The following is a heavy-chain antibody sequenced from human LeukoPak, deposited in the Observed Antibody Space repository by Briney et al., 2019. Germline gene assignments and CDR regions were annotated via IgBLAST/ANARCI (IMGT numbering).Heavy chain of an antibody. CDR1: GGSISSYY. CDR2: IYTIWST. J-gene: IGHJ2*01. Sequence: SETLSLTCTVSGGSISSYYWNWIRQPAGKGLEWIGRIYTIWSTDYNPSLKSRVTMSVDTSKNQFSLKLSSVTAADTAVYYCARDALYCSSTSCYRYWYFDVWGRGTLVTVSS. D-gene: IGHD2-2*01. CDR3: ARDALYCSSTSCYRYWYFDV. V-gene: IGHV4-4*07.